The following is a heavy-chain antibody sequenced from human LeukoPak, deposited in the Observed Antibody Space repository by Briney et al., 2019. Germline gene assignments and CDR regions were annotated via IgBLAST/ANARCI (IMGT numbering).Heavy chain of an antibody. CDR3: ARDRGYGDNPSWFDP. J-gene: IGHJ5*02. V-gene: IGHV3-21*01. Sequence: GGSLRLSCAASGFTLRSYTMNWVRQAPGKGLEWVSSIGISSNKIYYADSVKGRFIISRDNAKNSVYLQMNSLGAEDTAVYYCARDRGYGDNPSWFDPWGQGTQVTVSS. D-gene: IGHD5-12*01. CDR2: IGISSNKI. CDR1: GFTLRSYT.